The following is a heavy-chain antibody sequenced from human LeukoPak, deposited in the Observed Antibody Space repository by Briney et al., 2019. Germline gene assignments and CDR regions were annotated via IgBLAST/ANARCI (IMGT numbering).Heavy chain of an antibody. CDR2: INPYNGDT. CDR1: GYTFTSYA. CDR3: ARGSSSDWPLEY. D-gene: IGHD6-19*01. J-gene: IGHJ4*02. Sequence: ASVKVSCKASGYTFTSYAMHGVRQAPGRRLEWMGWINPYNGDTEYSQKLQGRVTITKDTSATTAYMDLSTLKSEDTAVYYCARGSSSDWPLEYWGRGILVTVSS. V-gene: IGHV1-3*01.